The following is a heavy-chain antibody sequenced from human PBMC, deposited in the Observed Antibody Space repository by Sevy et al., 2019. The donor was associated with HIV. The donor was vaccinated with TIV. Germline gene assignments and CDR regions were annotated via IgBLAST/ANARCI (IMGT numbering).Heavy chain of an antibody. J-gene: IGHJ4*02. CDR1: GFTFSRSA. CDR2: IVVGSGNT. Sequence: ASVKVSCKASGFTFSRSAVQWVRQARGQRLEWIGWIVVGSGNTNSAQKFQERVTITRDMSTSTADMELSSLRSEDTAVYYGAADRGHYYDGSEGGYFDYWGQGALVTVSS. D-gene: IGHD3-3*01. V-gene: IGHV1-58*01. CDR3: AADRGHYYDGSEGGYFDY.